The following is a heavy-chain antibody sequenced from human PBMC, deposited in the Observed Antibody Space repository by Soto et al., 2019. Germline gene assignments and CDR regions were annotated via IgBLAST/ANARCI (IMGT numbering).Heavy chain of an antibody. CDR1: GFSLSNARMG. CDR3: ARIPYISYYYYYMDV. J-gene: IGHJ6*03. CDR2: IFSNDEK. D-gene: IGHD2-2*02. V-gene: IGHV2-26*01. Sequence: QVTLKESGPVLVNPTETLTLTCTVSGFSLSNARMGVSWIRQPPGKALEWLAHIFSNDEKSYSTSLKSRLTISKDTSKSQVVLTMTNMDPVDTATYYCARIPYISYYYYYMDVWGKGTTVTVSS.